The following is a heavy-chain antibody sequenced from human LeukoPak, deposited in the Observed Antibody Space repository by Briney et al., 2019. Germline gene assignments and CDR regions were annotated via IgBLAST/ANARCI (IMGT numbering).Heavy chain of an antibody. D-gene: IGHD1-26*01. CDR3: AKGEYSGSYFGDYYYYMDV. V-gene: IGHV3-23*01. Sequence: GGSLRLSCAASGFTFSSYAMSWVRQAPGKGLEWVSAISGSGGSTYYADSVKGRFTISRDNSKNTLYLQMNSLRAEDTAVYYCAKGEYSGSYFGDYYYYMDVWGKGTTVTVSS. CDR1: GFTFSSYA. J-gene: IGHJ6*03. CDR2: ISGSGGST.